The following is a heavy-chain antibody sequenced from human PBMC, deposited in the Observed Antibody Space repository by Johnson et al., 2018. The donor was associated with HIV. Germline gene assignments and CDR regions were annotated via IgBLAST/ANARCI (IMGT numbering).Heavy chain of an antibody. D-gene: IGHD3-16*01. CDR2: ISWNGDDI. V-gene: IGHV3-9*01. Sequence: EVQLVESGGGVVRPGGSLRLSCAASGFTFDDYAMHWVRQVPGKGLEWVSGISWNGDDIGYADSVTGRFSISRDNGKKYLYLQMNGLSAEDTALYYCARTIITSPVGAFDIWGQGTMVTVSS. CDR1: GFTFDDYA. J-gene: IGHJ3*02. CDR3: ARTIITSPVGAFDI.